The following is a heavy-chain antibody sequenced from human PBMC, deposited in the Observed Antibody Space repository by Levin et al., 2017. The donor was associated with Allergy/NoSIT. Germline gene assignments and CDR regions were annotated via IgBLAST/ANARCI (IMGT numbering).Heavy chain of an antibody. CDR3: ARGNSSAFESLDY. CDR2: IWYDGSNK. CDR1: GFTFSRYG. V-gene: IGHV3-33*01. D-gene: IGHD6-19*01. J-gene: IGHJ4*02. Sequence: GESLKISCAASGFTFSRYGIHWVRQAPAKGLEWVALIWYDGSNKYYADSVKGRFTISRDNSKNTLYLEMNTLRAEDTAVYYCARGNSSAFESLDYWGQGTLVTVSS.